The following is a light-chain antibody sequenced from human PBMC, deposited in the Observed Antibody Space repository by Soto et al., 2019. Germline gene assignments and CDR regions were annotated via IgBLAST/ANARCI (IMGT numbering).Light chain of an antibody. CDR3: CSYAGSSTFGDDV. CDR2: EGS. CDR1: SSDVGSYNL. V-gene: IGLV2-23*03. Sequence: QSALTQPASVSGSPGQSITISCTGTSSDVGSYNLVSWYQQHPGKAPKLMIYEGSKRPSGVSNRFSGSKSGNTASLTISGLQAEDEADYYCCSYAGSSTFGDDVFGTGTKLTVL. J-gene: IGLJ1*01.